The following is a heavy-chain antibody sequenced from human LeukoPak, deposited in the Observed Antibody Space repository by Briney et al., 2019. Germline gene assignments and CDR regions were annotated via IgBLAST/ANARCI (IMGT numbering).Heavy chain of an antibody. Sequence: ALRLSCAASGFTFDDYAMHWVRQAPGKGLEWVAVISYDGSNKYYADSVKGRFTISRDNSKNTLYLQMNSLRAEDTAVYYCAKELSTLGNWGQGTLVTVSS. CDR2: ISYDGSNK. CDR3: AKELSTLGN. J-gene: IGHJ4*02. D-gene: IGHD2/OR15-2a*01. V-gene: IGHV3-30-3*01. CDR1: GFTFDDYA.